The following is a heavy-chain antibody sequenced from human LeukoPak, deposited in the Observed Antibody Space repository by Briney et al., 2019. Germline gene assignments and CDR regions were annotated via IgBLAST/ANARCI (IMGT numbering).Heavy chain of an antibody. J-gene: IGHJ4*02. CDR3: ARHVGGTTYDY. V-gene: IGHV4-59*08. CDR2: IHYSGST. D-gene: IGHD1-1*01. CDR1: GGSISSYY. Sequence: SETLSLTCTVSGGSISSYYWSWIRQPPGKGLEWIGYIHYSGSTNYNPSLKSRVTISVDTSKNQFSLKVSSVTAADTAVYYCARHVGGTTYDYWGQETLVTVSS.